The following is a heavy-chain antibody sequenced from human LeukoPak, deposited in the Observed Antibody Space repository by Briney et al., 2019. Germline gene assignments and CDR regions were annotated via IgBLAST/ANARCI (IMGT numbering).Heavy chain of an antibody. J-gene: IGHJ4*02. CDR3: ARGDKPGQGFDY. CDR1: GGSISGYY. Sequence: SETLSLTCTVSGGSISGYYWSWIRQPAGKGLEWIGRIYTSGSTNYNPSLKSRLTMSVDTSKNQFSLNLTSVTAADTAVYYCARGDKPGQGFDYWGQGTLVTVSS. D-gene: IGHD2-15*01. CDR2: IYTSGST. V-gene: IGHV4-4*07.